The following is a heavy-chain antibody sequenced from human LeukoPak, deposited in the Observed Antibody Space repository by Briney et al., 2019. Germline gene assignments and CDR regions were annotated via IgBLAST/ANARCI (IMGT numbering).Heavy chain of an antibody. J-gene: IGHJ4*02. D-gene: IGHD1-26*01. CDR2: ISAYNGNT. Sequence: ASVKVSCKASGYTFTSYGISWVRQAPGQGLEWMGWISAYNGNTNYAQKLQGRVTMTTDTSTSTAYMELRSLRSDDTDVYYCATQRPNSGSYYGTFGYWGQGTLVTVSS. CDR3: ATQRPNSGSYYGTFGY. CDR1: GYTFTSYG. V-gene: IGHV1-18*01.